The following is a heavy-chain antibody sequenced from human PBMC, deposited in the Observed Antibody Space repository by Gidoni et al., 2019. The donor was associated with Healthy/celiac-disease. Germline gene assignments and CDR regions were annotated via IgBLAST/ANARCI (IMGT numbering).Heavy chain of an antibody. CDR2: INHSGST. J-gene: IGHJ4*02. Sequence: QVQLQQWGAGLLKPSETLSLTCAVYGGSFSGYYWSWSRQPPGKGLEWIGEINHSGSTNYNPSLKSRVTITVDTSKNQFSLKLSSVTAADTAVYYCARDSSGWYFDYWGQGTLVTVSS. D-gene: IGHD6-19*01. CDR1: GGSFSGYY. V-gene: IGHV4-34*01. CDR3: ARDSSGWYFDY.